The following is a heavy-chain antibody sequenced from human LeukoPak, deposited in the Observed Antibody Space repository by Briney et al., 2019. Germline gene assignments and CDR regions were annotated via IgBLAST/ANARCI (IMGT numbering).Heavy chain of an antibody. CDR3: ARARRRTAMDNYYYYYYMDV. Sequence: ASVKVSCKASGYTFTSYYMHWVRQAPGQGLEWMGIINPSGGSTSYAQKFQGRVTMTRDTSTSTVYMELSSLRAEDTAVYYCARARRRTAMDNYYYYYYMDVWGKGTTVTVSS. D-gene: IGHD5-18*01. CDR2: INPSGGST. V-gene: IGHV1-46*01. J-gene: IGHJ6*03. CDR1: GYTFTSYY.